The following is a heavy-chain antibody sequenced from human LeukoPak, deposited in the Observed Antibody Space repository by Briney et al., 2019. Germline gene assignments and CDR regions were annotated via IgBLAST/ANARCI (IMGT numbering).Heavy chain of an antibody. V-gene: IGHV4-34*01. CDR3: ARGPPRYGSGSYYTTWYFDL. Sequence: PSDTLSLTCAVYGGSFSRYYWSWIRHPPGKGLEWMGELNHSGSTNYNPSLKSRVTISVDTSKNQFSLKLSSVTAADTAVYYCARGPPRYGSGSYYTTWYFDLWGRGTLVTVSS. CDR2: LNHSGST. D-gene: IGHD3-10*01. J-gene: IGHJ2*01. CDR1: GGSFSRYY.